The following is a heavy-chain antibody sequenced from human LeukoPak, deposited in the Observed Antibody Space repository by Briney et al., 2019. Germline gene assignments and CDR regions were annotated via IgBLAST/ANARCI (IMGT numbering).Heavy chain of an antibody. CDR3: ARGLWYYYDGFDP. CDR2: IYYSGST. V-gene: IGHV4-39*07. CDR1: GGSISSSSYY. J-gene: IGHJ5*02. D-gene: IGHD3-22*01. Sequence: SETLSLTCTVSGGSISSSSYYWGWIRQPPGKGLEWIGNIYYSGSTYYNPSLKSRVTISVDTSKNQFSLKLSSVTAADTAVYYCARGLWYYYDGFDPWGQGTLVTVSS.